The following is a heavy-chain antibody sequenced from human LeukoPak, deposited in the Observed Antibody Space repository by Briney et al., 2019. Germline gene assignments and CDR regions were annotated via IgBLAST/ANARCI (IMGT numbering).Heavy chain of an antibody. J-gene: IGHJ3*02. CDR1: GFTFVDYA. V-gene: IGHV3-9*03. Sequence: PGRSLRLSCAASGFTFVDYAMHSVRQAPGKGLEWVSGISWNSGSIGYADSVKGRFTISRDNAKNSLYLQMNSLRAEDMALYYCAKVGYGDYGAFDIWGQGTMVTVSS. D-gene: IGHD4-17*01. CDR3: AKVGYGDYGAFDI. CDR2: ISWNSGSI.